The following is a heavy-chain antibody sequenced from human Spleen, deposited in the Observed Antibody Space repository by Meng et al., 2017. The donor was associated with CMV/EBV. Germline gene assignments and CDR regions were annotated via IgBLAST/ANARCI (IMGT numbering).Heavy chain of an antibody. V-gene: IGHV3-21*01. Sequence: GESLKISCAPSGFSFSTYTMHWVRQAPGKGLEWVSSISSSRSYIYYADSVKGRFTISRDNAKNSLYLQMNSLRAEDTAVYYCARDAQRLAARPEFDSWGQGTLVTVSS. CDR3: ARDAQRLAARPEFDS. CDR1: GFSFSTYT. CDR2: ISSSRSYI. D-gene: IGHD6-6*01. J-gene: IGHJ4*02.